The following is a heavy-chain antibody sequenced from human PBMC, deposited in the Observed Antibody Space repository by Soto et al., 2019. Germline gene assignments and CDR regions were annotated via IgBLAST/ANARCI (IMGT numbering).Heavy chain of an antibody. Sequence: ASVKVSCKASGGTFSSYAISWVRQAPGQGLEWMGGIIPIFGTANYAQKFQGRVTITADESTSTAYMELSSLRSEDTAVYYCARGGIVVVPAAIRKYYFDYWGQGTLVTVSS. CDR1: GGTFSSYA. V-gene: IGHV1-69*13. CDR3: ARGGIVVVPAAIRKYYFDY. D-gene: IGHD2-2*01. J-gene: IGHJ4*02. CDR2: IIPIFGTA.